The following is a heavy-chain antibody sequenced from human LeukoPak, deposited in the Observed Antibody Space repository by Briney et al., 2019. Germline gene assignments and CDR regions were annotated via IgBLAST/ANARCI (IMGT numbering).Heavy chain of an antibody. D-gene: IGHD5-24*01. CDR2: IGGSGAFI. CDR3: AKFKRFPYYCYMDV. J-gene: IGHJ6*03. V-gene: IGHV3-23*01. Sequence: GGSLRLSCAASGFSFSSNGMSWVRQAPGKGLEWVSLIGGSGAFIEYADSVKGRFTISRDNSKNTLYLQMYSLRAEDTAIYYCAKFKRFPYYCYMDVWGKGTTVTVSS. CDR1: GFSFSSNG.